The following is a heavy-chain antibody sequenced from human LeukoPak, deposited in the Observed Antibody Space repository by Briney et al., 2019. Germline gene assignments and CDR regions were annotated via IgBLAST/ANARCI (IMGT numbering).Heavy chain of an antibody. CDR2: IAVRTDGGTT. Sequence: PGGSLRLSCAASGFAFSYAWMMWVRQGPGKGLEWVGHIAVRTDGGTTDYAAPVKGRFTISRDESKSTLYLQMDSLQTEDTAVYYCASLVGFSLYYWGQGTLVTVSS. D-gene: IGHD1-26*01. V-gene: IGHV3-15*04. CDR1: GFAFSYAW. J-gene: IGHJ4*02. CDR3: ASLVGFSLYY.